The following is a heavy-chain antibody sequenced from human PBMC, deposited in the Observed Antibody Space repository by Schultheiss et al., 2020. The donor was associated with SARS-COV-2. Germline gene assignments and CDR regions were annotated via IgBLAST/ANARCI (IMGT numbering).Heavy chain of an antibody. V-gene: IGHV4-34*01. J-gene: IGHJ4*02. CDR3: ARSGFGGFS. Sequence: SETLSLTCAVYGGSFSGYYWSWIRQPPGKGLEWIGEINHSGSTNYNPSLKSRVTISVDTSKNQFSLKLSSVTAADTAVYYCARSGFGGFSWGQGTLVTVSS. CDR2: INHSGST. CDR1: GGSFSGYY. D-gene: IGHD3-10*01.